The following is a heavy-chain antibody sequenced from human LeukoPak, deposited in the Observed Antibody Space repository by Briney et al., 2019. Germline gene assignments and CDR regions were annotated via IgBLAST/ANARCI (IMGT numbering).Heavy chain of an antibody. CDR2: IYDSGST. CDR1: GGSIRSSYYY. Sequence: SETLSLTCTVSGGSIRSSYYYWGWIRQPPGKGLEWIGSIYDSGSTYYNPSLKSRVTISVDTSKNQFSLKLNSVTAADTAVYYCARTRTYLDYWGQGALVTVSS. D-gene: IGHD1-7*01. CDR3: ARTRTYLDY. J-gene: IGHJ4*02. V-gene: IGHV4-39*01.